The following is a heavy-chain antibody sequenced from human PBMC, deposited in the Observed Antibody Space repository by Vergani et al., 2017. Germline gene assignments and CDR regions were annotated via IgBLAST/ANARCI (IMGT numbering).Heavy chain of an antibody. Sequence: VQLVQSGAEVKKPGASVKVSCKASGYTFTSYWISWVRQMPGKGLEWMGRIDPSDSYTNYSPSFQGHVTISADKSISTAYLQWSRLKASDTAMYYCARLKDYYGSGSYHPPPFDYWGQGTLVTVSS. J-gene: IGHJ4*02. V-gene: IGHV5-10-1*01. D-gene: IGHD3-10*01. CDR1: GYTFTSYW. CDR2: IDPSDSYT. CDR3: ARLKDYYGSGSYHPPPFDY.